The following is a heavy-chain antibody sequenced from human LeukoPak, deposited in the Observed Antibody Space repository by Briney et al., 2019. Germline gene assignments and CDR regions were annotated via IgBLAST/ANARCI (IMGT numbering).Heavy chain of an antibody. J-gene: IGHJ4*02. Sequence: GGSLRVSCAASGFTFDTHDMHWVRRAPGKGLEWVGVASRDGVRQNYGDSVEGRFTISRDQSDNTLFLQMNSLRPEDTAVYYCAKEQSSGYYRTADYWGQGTLVTVSS. CDR2: ASRDGVRQ. D-gene: IGHD6-19*01. CDR3: AKEQSSGYYRTADY. CDR1: GFTFDTHD. V-gene: IGHV3-30*18.